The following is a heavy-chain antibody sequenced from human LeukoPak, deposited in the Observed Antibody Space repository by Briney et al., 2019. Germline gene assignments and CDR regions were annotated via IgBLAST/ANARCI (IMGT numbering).Heavy chain of an antibody. J-gene: IGHJ4*02. D-gene: IGHD3-22*01. Sequence: ASVKVSCKASGYTFTSYGISWVRQAPGQGLEWMGWISAYNGNTNYAQKVQGRVTMTRDTSISTAYMELSRLRSDDTAVYYCARSLKGYYDSSGYPNAPLDYWGQGTLVTVSS. V-gene: IGHV1-18*01. CDR3: ARSLKGYYDSSGYPNAPLDY. CDR1: GYTFTSYG. CDR2: ISAYNGNT.